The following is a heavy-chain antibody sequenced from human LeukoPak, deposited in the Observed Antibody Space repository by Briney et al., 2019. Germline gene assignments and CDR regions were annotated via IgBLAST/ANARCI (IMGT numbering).Heavy chain of an antibody. CDR2: INPNSGDT. V-gene: IGHV1-2*06. D-gene: IGHD1-26*01. CDR1: GYTFTAYY. J-gene: IGHJ5*02. CDR3: AKLGIGSTTRAWFDP. Sequence: ASVKVSCKASGYTFTAYYIHWVRQAPGQGLEGMGRINPNSGDTNYAQKFQGSVTLTRDTSINTAYMELSRLRSDDTAVYYCAKLGIGSTTRAWFDPWGQGTLVTVSS.